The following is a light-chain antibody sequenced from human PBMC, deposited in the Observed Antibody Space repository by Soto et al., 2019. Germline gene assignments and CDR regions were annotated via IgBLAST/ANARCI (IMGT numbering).Light chain of an antibody. CDR1: SGHSSYA. J-gene: IGLJ3*02. CDR3: QTWGSGIQV. CDR2: LNSDGSH. V-gene: IGLV4-69*01. Sequence: QSVLTQSPSASASLGASVKLTCTLSSGHSSYAIAWHQQQPEKGPRYLMKLNSDGSHRKGDGIPDRFSGASSGDERYLTISGLQSEDESDYYCQTWGSGIQVFGGGTELTVL.